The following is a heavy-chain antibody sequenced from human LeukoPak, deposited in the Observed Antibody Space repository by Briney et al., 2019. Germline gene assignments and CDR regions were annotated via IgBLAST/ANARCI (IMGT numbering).Heavy chain of an antibody. CDR1: GFSFSSYA. CDR3: ARVAQWPTPRDH. V-gene: IGHV3-30-3*01. D-gene: IGHD6-19*01. CDR2: IGYDGNYK. J-gene: IGHJ5*02. Sequence: GGSLRLSCAASGFSFSSYALHWVRQAPGKGLEWVAVIGYDGNYKNYADSVKGRFTISRDSSKNTLYLQMNSLRPEDTAVYYCARVAQWPTPRDHGGQGTLVTVSS.